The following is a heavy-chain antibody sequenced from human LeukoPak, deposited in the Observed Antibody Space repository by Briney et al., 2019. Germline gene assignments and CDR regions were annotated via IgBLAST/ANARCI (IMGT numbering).Heavy chain of an antibody. CDR2: ISAYNGNT. V-gene: IGHV1-18*01. CDR1: GYTFTSYG. CDR3: ARADSSSWYPDPGEAFDI. J-gene: IGHJ3*02. D-gene: IGHD6-13*01. Sequence: ASVKVSCKASGYTFTSYGISWVRQAPGQGLEWMGWISAYNGNTNYAQKLQGRVTMTTDTSTSTAYMELRSLRSDDTAVYYCARADSSSWYPDPGEAFDIWGQGTMVTVSS.